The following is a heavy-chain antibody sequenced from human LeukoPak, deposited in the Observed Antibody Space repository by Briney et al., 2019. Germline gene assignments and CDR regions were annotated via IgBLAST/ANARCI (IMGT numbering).Heavy chain of an antibody. V-gene: IGHV3-9*01. D-gene: IGHD1-26*01. CDR1: GFTFVDYA. CDR3: AKDLAPYSGSYPYCFDY. Sequence: GGSPSLSCTVTGFTFVDYAMHSVRPAPGNGLEWIPGICWNSGSIGYADSVKGRFTISRDNAKNSLYLQMNSLRAEDTALYYCAKDLAPYSGSYPYCFDYWGQGTLVTVSS. J-gene: IGHJ4*02. CDR2: ICWNSGSI.